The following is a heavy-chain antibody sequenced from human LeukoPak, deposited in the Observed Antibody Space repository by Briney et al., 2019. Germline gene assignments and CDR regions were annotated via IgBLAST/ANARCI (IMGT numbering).Heavy chain of an antibody. CDR2: IKRDGSEK. J-gene: IGHJ4*02. D-gene: IGHD6-19*01. CDR1: IFTFSTSW. CDR3: ARLSTAVPDADY. V-gene: IGHV3-7*01. Sequence: PGGSLRLSCAASIFTFSTSWMSWVRQAPGKGLEWVANIKRDGSEKYYVDSVKGRFTISRDNAKNSLYLQMNSLRVEGTAVYYCARLSTAVPDADYWGQGTLVTVSS.